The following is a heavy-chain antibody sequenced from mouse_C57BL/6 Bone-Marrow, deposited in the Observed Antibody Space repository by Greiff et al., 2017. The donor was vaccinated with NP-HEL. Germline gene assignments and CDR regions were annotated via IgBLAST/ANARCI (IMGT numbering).Heavy chain of an antibody. Sequence: EVQLQQSGPELVKPGASVKISCKASGYTFTDYYMNWVKQSHGKSLEWIGDINPNNGGTSYNQKFKGQATLTVDKSSSPAYMELSSLTSEDSAVYYCARGIYYYGSSFHWYFDVWGTGTTVTVSS. CDR2: INPNNGGT. J-gene: IGHJ1*03. CDR1: GYTFTDYY. D-gene: IGHD1-1*01. CDR3: ARGIYYYGSSFHWYFDV. V-gene: IGHV1-26*01.